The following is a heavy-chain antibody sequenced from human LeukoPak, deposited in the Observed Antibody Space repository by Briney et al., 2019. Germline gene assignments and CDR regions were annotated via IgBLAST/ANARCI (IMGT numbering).Heavy chain of an antibody. CDR1: GYTFTGYH. CDR3: VPSNDWAYYFDY. Sequence: ASVKVSCKASGYTFTGYHMHWVRQAPAQGPEWMGWINPDSGGTNYAQKFQGRVTMTRDTSISTAYMEVSRLRSDDTAVYYCVPSNDWAYYFDYWGQGTLVTVSS. J-gene: IGHJ4*02. CDR2: INPDSGGT. D-gene: IGHD3-9*01. V-gene: IGHV1-2*02.